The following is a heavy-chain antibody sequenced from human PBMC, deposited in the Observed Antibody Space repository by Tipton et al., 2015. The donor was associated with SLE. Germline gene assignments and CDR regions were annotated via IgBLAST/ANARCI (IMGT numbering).Heavy chain of an antibody. CDR3: ARGGMFRNDY. CDR2: IKQHGGEI. D-gene: IGHD3-10*01. V-gene: IGHV3-7*04. CDR1: GFPFSDHW. Sequence: SLRLSCEASGFPFSDHWMSWVRQAPGKGLEWVANIKQHGGEIYYVDSVKGRFTISRDNAKSSLYLQMNSLRVEDTAMYYCARGGMFRNDYWGQGTLVTVSS. J-gene: IGHJ4*02.